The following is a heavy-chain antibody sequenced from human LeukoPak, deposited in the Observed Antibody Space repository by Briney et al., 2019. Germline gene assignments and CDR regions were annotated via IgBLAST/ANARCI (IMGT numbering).Heavy chain of an antibody. Sequence: GGSLRLSCAASGFTFSSYSMNWVRQAPGKGLEWLSYISSSSSPIYYADSVKGRFTLSRDNSKNTLYLQMNSLRVEDTAVYYCAKAGMTRFDYWGQGIMVTVSS. J-gene: IGHJ4*02. CDR2: ISSSSSPI. D-gene: IGHD1-20*01. CDR3: AKAGMTRFDY. V-gene: IGHV3-48*01. CDR1: GFTFSSYS.